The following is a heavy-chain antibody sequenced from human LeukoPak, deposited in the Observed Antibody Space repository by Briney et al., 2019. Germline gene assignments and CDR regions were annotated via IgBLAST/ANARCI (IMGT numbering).Heavy chain of an antibody. Sequence: PSETLSLTCTVSGGSISSYYWTWIRQPPGKGLEWIGYIYYSGSTNYNPSLKSRVTISVGTSENQLSLKLSSVTAADTAVYYCARETAGRYYFDYWGQGTLVTVSS. CDR2: IYYSGST. CDR3: ARETAGRYYFDY. V-gene: IGHV4-59*01. D-gene: IGHD2-21*02. J-gene: IGHJ4*02. CDR1: GGSISSYY.